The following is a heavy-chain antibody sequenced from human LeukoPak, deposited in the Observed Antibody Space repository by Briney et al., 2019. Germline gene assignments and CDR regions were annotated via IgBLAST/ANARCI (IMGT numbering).Heavy chain of an antibody. CDR1: GFTFSSYA. Sequence: GGSLRLSCAASGFTFSSYAMHWVRQAPGKGLEWVAVISYDGSNKYYADSVKGRFTISRDNSKNTLYLQMNSPRAEDTAVYYCARYHLDIVVVPAASYWGQGTLVTVSS. D-gene: IGHD2-2*01. J-gene: IGHJ4*02. CDR3: ARYHLDIVVVPAASY. CDR2: ISYDGSNK. V-gene: IGHV3-30*04.